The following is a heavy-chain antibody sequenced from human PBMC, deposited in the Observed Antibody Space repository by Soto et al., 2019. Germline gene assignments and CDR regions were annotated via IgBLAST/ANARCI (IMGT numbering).Heavy chain of an antibody. D-gene: IGHD6-13*01. J-gene: IGHJ4*02. CDR1: GGSISSSSYY. CDR2: IYYSGST. CDR3: ARHHRSSWYDY. Sequence: PSETLSLTCTVSGGSISSSSYYWGWIRQPPGKGLEWIGSIYYSGSTYYNPSLKSRVTISVDTSKNQFSLKLSSVTAADTAVYYFARHHRSSWYDYWGQGTLVTVSS. V-gene: IGHV4-39*01.